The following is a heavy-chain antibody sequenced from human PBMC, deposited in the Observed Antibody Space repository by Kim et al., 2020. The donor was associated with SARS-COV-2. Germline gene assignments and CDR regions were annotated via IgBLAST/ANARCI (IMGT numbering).Heavy chain of an antibody. CDR3: AMGHVETNRFQH. V-gene: IGHV4-34*01. CDR1: GGSFSGYY. Sequence: SETLSLTCAVYGGSFSGYYWSWIRQPPGKGLEWIGEINHSGSTNYNPSLKSRVTISVDTSKNQFSLKLSSVTAADTAVYYCAMGHVETNRFQHWGQGTLVTVSS. J-gene: IGHJ1*01. CDR2: INHSGST.